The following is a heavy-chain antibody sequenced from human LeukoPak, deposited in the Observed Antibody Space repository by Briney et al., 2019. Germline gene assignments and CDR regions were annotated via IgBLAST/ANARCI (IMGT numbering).Heavy chain of an antibody. V-gene: IGHV4-39*06. CDR1: GGSISSSSYY. CDR2: IYYSGST. Sequence: SETLSLTCTVSGGSISSSSYYWGWIRQPPGKGLEWIGSIYYSGSTYYNPSLKSRVTISVDTSKNQFPLKLSSVTAADTAVYYCAREVGYYYDSSGYYYFDYWGQGTLVTVSS. J-gene: IGHJ4*02. D-gene: IGHD3-22*01. CDR3: AREVGYYYDSSGYYYFDY.